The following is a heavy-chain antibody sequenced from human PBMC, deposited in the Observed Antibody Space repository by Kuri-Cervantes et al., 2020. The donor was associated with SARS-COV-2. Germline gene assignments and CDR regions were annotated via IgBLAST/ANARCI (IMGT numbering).Heavy chain of an antibody. Sequence: GGSLRLSCAASGFTFSNAWMSWVRQAPGKGLEWVSAISGSGGSTYYADSAKGRFTISRDNSKNTLYLQMNSLRAEDTAVYYCAKKGVGSSTSTVYYYYYMGVWGKGTTVTVSS. D-gene: IGHD2-2*01. CDR3: AKKGVGSSTSTVYYYYYMGV. J-gene: IGHJ6*03. V-gene: IGHV3-23*01. CDR2: ISGSGGST. CDR1: GFTFSNAW.